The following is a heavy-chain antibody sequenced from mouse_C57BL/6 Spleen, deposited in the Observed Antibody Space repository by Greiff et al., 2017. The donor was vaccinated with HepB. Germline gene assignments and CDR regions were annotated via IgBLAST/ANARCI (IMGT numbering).Heavy chain of an antibody. V-gene: IGHV3-6*01. CDR1: GYSITSGYY. J-gene: IGHJ4*01. D-gene: IGHD2-1*01. Sequence: EVKLMESGPGLVKPSQSLSLTCSVTGYSITSGYYWNWIRQFPGNKLECMGYISYDGSNNYNPTLKNRISITRDTSKNQCFLQLNSVTTEDTATYYCARYYGKYYAMDYWGQGTSVTVSS. CDR2: ISYDGSN. CDR3: ARYYGKYYAMDY.